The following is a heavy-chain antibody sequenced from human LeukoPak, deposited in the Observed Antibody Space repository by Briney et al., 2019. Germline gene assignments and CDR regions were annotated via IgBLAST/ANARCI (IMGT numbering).Heavy chain of an antibody. CDR2: INSDGSST. D-gene: IGHD6-19*01. CDR1: GFTFSGYW. J-gene: IGHJ4*02. Sequence: GGSLRLSCTASGFTFSGYWMHWVRQAPGQGLVWVSRINSDGSSTSYADSVKGRFTISRDNAKSTLYLQMTSLRAEDTAVFYCARVGAVAGTGYFYYWGQGTLVTVSS. V-gene: IGHV3-74*01. CDR3: ARVGAVAGTGYFYY.